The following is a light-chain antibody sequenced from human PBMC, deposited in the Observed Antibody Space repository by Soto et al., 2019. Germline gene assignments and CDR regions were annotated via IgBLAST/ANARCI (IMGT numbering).Light chain of an antibody. J-gene: IGKJ1*01. CDR1: QTITSD. V-gene: IGKV1-39*01. Sequence: DIQMTQSPSSLSASVGDRVTITCRASQTITSDLNWYQQRPGKAPKLLIYAASNLQSGVPSRFSGSGSGTDFTFISSSLQPGDSATYYCQQTYSTPGWTFGQGTKVEI. CDR3: QQTYSTPGWT. CDR2: AAS.